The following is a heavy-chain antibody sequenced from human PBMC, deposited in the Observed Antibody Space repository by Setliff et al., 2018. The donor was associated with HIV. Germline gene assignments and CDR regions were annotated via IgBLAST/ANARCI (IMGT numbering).Heavy chain of an antibody. Sequence: PSETLSLTCTVSGGSISSSGNYWTWIRQRPGKGLEWIGYIYYTGSTYYHPSLKSRVLISVDTSNNQFPLRLSSVTAADTAVYYCARDLSPYGSGDPYYYYGMDVWGQGTTVTVSS. V-gene: IGHV4-31*03. CDR2: IYYTGST. CDR3: ARDLSPYGSGDPYYYYGMDV. J-gene: IGHJ6*02. CDR1: GGSISSSGNY. D-gene: IGHD3-10*01.